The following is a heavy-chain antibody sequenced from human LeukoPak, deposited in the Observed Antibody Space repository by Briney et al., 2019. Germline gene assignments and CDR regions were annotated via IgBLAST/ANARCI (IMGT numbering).Heavy chain of an antibody. CDR2: IYHSGST. V-gene: IGHV4-4*02. CDR3: ARLNYYDSSGYLSD. J-gene: IGHJ4*02. CDR1: GGSISSSNW. D-gene: IGHD3-22*01. Sequence: SGTLSLTCAVSGGSISSSNWWSWVRQPPGKGLEWIGEIYHSGSTNSNPSLKSRVTISVDKSKNQFSLKLSSVTAADTAVYYCARLNYYDSSGYLSDWGQGTLVTVSS.